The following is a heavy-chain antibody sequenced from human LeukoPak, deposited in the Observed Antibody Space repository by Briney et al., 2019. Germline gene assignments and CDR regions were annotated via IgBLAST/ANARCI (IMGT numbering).Heavy chain of an antibody. CDR3: VRDQIWQLPRYFDS. V-gene: IGHV3-48*04. J-gene: IGHJ4*02. CDR1: GFTFSSYS. Sequence: GGSLRLSCAASGFTFSSYSMSWVRQAPGKGLQWVSYISASRNSIYYADSVKGRFTISRDNAESSLYLQMNSLRAEDTGIYYCVRDQIWQLPRYFDSWGQGTLVTVSS. CDR2: ISASRNSI. D-gene: IGHD5-18*01.